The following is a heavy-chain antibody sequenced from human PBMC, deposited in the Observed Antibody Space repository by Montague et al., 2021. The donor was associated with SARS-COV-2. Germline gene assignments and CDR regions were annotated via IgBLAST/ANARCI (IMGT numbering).Heavy chain of an antibody. D-gene: IGHD3-22*01. Sequence: SLRLSCAASGFTFSTYTMNWVRQAPGQGLEWVSPITASSIYIYYADSVKGRFTISRDNAKNSLCLQMNSLRAEDTAVYYCTRDAFTMIIDAFNIWGQGTKVTVSS. J-gene: IGHJ3*02. CDR1: GFTFSTYT. CDR3: TRDAFTMIIDAFNI. CDR2: ITASSIYI. V-gene: IGHV3-21*01.